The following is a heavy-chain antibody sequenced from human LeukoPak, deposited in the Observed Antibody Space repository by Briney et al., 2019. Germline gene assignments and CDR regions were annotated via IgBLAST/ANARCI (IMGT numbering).Heavy chain of an antibody. V-gene: IGHV3-21*01. J-gene: IGHJ4*02. Sequence: GGSLRLSCAASGFTFSSYSMNWVRQAPGKGLELVSSISSSSSYIYYADSVKGRFTLSRDNAKNSLYLKMNSLRAEDTAVYYCARHDYGDPGYYWGQGTLVTVSS. CDR1: GFTFSSYS. CDR2: ISSSSSYI. CDR3: ARHDYGDPGYY. D-gene: IGHD4-17*01.